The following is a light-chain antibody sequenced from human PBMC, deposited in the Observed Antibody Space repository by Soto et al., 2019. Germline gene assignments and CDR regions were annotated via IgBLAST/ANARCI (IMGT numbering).Light chain of an antibody. CDR3: SSFASSNTCV. CDR1: SSDVGAYNY. CDR2: EVT. Sequence: QSALTQPPSASGSPGQSVTISCTGTSSDVGAYNYVSWYQQHAGKAPKLVIYEVTKRPSGVPDRFSDSKSANTASLTVSGLQAEDEADYYCSSFASSNTCVFGGGTKHNVL. J-gene: IGLJ3*02. V-gene: IGLV2-8*01.